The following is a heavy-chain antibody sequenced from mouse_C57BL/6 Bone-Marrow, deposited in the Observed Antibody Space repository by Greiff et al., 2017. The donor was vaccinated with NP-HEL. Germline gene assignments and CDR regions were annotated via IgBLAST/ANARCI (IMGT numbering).Heavy chain of an antibody. CDR2: IYPRSGNT. J-gene: IGHJ3*01. CDR3: ARRDYYGSSYGFAY. V-gene: IGHV1-81*01. D-gene: IGHD1-1*01. Sequence: QVQLQQSGAELARPGASVKLSCKASGYTFTSYGISWVKQRPGQGLEWIGEIYPRSGNTYYNEKFKGKATLTADKSSSTAYMELRSLTSEDSAVYFCARRDYYGSSYGFAYWGQGTLVTVSA. CDR1: GYTFTSYG.